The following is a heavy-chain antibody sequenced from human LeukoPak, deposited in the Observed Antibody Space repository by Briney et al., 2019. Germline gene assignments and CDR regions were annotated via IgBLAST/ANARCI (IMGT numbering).Heavy chain of an antibody. CDR3: ARDVPVEMATIAAFDI. V-gene: IGHV1-18*01. D-gene: IGHD5-24*01. J-gene: IGHJ3*02. CDR1: GYTFTSYG. Sequence: ASVTVSCKASGYTFTSYGISWVRQAPGQALEGMGWISAYNGNTNYAQKLQGRVTMTTDTSTSTAYMELRSLRSDDTAVYYCARDVPVEMATIAAFDIWGQGTMVTVSS. CDR2: ISAYNGNT.